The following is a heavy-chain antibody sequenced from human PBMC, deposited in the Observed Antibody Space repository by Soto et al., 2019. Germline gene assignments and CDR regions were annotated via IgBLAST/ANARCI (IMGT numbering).Heavy chain of an antibody. D-gene: IGHD3-10*01. J-gene: IGHJ1*01. CDR2: IYHSGST. CDR3: VREPRLLIWFGELQD. Sequence: PWETLSLTCAVSGGSISSSNWWSWVRQPPGKGLEWIGEIYHSGSTNYNPSLKSRVTISVDKSKNQFSLKLSSVSAADTAGYFCVREPRLLIWFGELQDWGRGTLVTV. CDR1: GGSISSSNW. V-gene: IGHV4-4*02.